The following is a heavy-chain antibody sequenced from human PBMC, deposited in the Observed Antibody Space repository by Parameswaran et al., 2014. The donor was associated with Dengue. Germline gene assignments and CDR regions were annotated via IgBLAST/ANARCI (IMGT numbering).Heavy chain of an antibody. V-gene: IGHV4-39*07. D-gene: IGHD3-22*01. CDR2: IYYSGSA. Sequence: WIRQPPGKGLEWIGSIYYSGSAYYNPSLKSRVTLSVDTSKNQFSLKLTSVTAADTAVYYCARGYTNLQNYDITRGDWFDPVGPGNPGHRLL. CDR3: ARGYTNLQNYDITRGDWFDP. J-gene: IGHJ5*02.